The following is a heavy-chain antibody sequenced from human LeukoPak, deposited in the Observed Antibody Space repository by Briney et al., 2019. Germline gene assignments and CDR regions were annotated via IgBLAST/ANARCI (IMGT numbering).Heavy chain of an antibody. CDR1: GGTFSSYA. Sequence: AASVKVSCKACGGTFSSYAISWVRQAPGRGLEGMGGIIPIFGTANYAQKFQGRVTITADESTSTAYMELSSLRSEDTAVYYCARAVLSFGEPLYSGMDVWGKGTTVTVSS. D-gene: IGHD3-10*01. CDR2: IIPIFGTA. V-gene: IGHV1-69*13. J-gene: IGHJ6*04. CDR3: ARAVLSFGEPLYSGMDV.